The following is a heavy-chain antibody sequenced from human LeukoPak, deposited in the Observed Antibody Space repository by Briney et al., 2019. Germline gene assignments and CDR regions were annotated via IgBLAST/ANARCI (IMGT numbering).Heavy chain of an antibody. Sequence: SETLSLTCTVSGNSISSGDYYWSWIRQPAGKGLEWIGYIYYSGSTNYNPSLKSRVTISVDTSKNQFSLKLSSVTAADTAVYYCARGLSGHIWFGESYYFDYWGQGTLVTVSS. CDR2: IYYSGST. CDR1: GNSISSGDYY. V-gene: IGHV4-61*10. D-gene: IGHD3-10*01. CDR3: ARGLSGHIWFGESYYFDY. J-gene: IGHJ4*02.